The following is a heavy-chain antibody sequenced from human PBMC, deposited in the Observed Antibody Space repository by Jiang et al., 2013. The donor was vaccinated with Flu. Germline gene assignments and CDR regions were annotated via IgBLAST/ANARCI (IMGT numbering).Heavy chain of an antibody. V-gene: IGHV3-23*04. Sequence: VQLVESGGGLVQRGGSLRLSCAASGFTFSRYVMNWVRQAPGKGLEWVSVIGGSGGNPYYADSVKGRFTISRDNSKSTLYLQMNSLRAEDTAVYYCAKGDRNSGWIYWGQGTLVTVSS. CDR2: IGGSGGNP. D-gene: IGHD6-19*01. J-gene: IGHJ4*02. CDR3: AKGDRNSGWIY. CDR1: GFTFSRYV.